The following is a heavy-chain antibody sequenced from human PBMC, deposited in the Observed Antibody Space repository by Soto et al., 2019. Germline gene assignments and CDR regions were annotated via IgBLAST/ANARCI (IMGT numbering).Heavy chain of an antibody. J-gene: IGHJ6*03. V-gene: IGHV3-48*01. D-gene: IGHD3-3*01. Sequence: GGSLRLSCAASGFTFSSYSMNWVRQAPGKGPEWVSYISSSSSTIYYADSVKGRFTISRDNAKNSLYLQMNSLRAEDTAVYYCARGFGQNDFGGGYYHYYYRDVGGKGTRVTVPS. CDR2: ISSSSSTI. CDR1: GFTFSSYS. CDR3: ARGFGQNDFGGGYYHYYYRDV.